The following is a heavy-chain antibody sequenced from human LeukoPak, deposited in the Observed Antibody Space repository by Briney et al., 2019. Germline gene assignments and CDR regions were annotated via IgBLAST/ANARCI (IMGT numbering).Heavy chain of an antibody. V-gene: IGHV4-34*01. Sequence: SETLSLTCAVYGGSFSGYYWSWVRQPPGEGREWIGEINHSGSTNYNPSLKSRVTISVDTSKNQFSLKLSSVTAADTAVYYCARGLRLPMVRGTFDYWGQGTLVTVSS. CDR1: GGSFSGYY. CDR2: INHSGST. D-gene: IGHD3-10*01. CDR3: ARGLRLPMVRGTFDY. J-gene: IGHJ4*02.